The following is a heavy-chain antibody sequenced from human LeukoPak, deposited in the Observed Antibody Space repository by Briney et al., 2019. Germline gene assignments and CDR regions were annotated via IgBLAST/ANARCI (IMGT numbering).Heavy chain of an antibody. J-gene: IGHJ3*02. V-gene: IGHV1-46*01. CDR3: ARGLNRYNAFDI. Sequence: ASVKVSCKASGYTFTSYYMHWVRQAPGQGLEWMGIINPSVGITIFAQKFQGRVTMTGNTSISTAYMELSSLRSEDTAVYYCARGLNRYNAFDIWGQGTMVTVSS. CDR2: INPSVGIT. D-gene: IGHD3-16*02. CDR1: GYTFTSYY.